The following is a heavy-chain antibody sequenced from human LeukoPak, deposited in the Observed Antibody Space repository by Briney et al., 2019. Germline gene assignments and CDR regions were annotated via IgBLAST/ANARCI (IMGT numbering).Heavy chain of an antibody. CDR1: GFTVSSNY. J-gene: IGHJ4*02. CDR2: IYSGGST. Sequence: GGSLRLSCAASGFTVSSNYMSWVRQAPGKGLEWVSVIYSGGSTYYADSVKGRFTISRDNSKNTLYLQMNSLRAEDTAVYYCAKTTSGTVFDYWGQGTLATVSS. V-gene: IGHV3-53*01. CDR3: AKTTSGTVFDY. D-gene: IGHD1-1*01.